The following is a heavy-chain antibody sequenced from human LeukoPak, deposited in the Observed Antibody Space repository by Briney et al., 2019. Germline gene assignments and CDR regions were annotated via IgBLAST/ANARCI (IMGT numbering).Heavy chain of an antibody. Sequence: PGGSLRLSWAASGFTFSSYAMHWVRQAPGKGLEWVAVISYDGSNKYYADSVKGRFTISRGNSKNTLYLQMNSLRAEDTAVYYCARDFSVHYNGPFDYWGRGTLVTVSS. J-gene: IGHJ4*02. V-gene: IGHV3-30*04. CDR1: GFTFSSYA. D-gene: IGHD3-10*01. CDR2: ISYDGSNK. CDR3: ARDFSVHYNGPFDY.